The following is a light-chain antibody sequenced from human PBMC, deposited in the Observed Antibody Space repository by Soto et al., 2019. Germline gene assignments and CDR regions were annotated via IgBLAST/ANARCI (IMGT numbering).Light chain of an antibody. CDR3: GSYTSSSSWV. CDR1: SSDVGTYNS. J-gene: IGLJ3*02. Sequence: QSALTQPASVSGSPGQSITVSCTGSSSDVGTYNSVSWYQQHPGKAPKLIIYDVSNRPSGVSNLFSGSKSGNTASLTISGLQTEDEADYYCGSYTSSSSWVFGGGTKLTVL. V-gene: IGLV2-14*03. CDR2: DVS.